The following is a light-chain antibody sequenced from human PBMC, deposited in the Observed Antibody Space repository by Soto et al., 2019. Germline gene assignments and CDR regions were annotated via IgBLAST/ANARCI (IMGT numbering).Light chain of an antibody. Sequence: ESLFAQAPATLSLSPRERATLSRRASQSVSSYLAWYQQKPGQAPRLLIYDASNRATGIPARFSGSGSGTDFTLTISSLEPEDFAVYYCQQRSNWLTFGGGTKVDI. CDR3: QQRSNWLT. J-gene: IGKJ4*01. CDR2: DAS. V-gene: IGKV3-11*01. CDR1: QSVSSY.